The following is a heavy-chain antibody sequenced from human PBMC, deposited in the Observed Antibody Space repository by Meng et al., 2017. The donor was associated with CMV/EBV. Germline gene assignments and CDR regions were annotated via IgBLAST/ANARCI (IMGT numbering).Heavy chain of an antibody. D-gene: IGHD1-7*01. V-gene: IGHV3-23*01. J-gene: IGHJ4*02. CDR2: ISGSGGST. Sequence: GESLKIPCAASGFTFSSYAMSWVRQAPGKGLEWVSAISGSGGSTYYADSVKGRFTISRDNSKNTLYLQMNSLRAEDTAVYYCAKALRGTRDLNDYWGQGTLVTVSS. CDR3: AKALRGTRDLNDY. CDR1: GFTFSSYA.